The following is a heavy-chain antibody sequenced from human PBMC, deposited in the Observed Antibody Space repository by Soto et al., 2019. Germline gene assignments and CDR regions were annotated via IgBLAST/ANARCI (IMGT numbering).Heavy chain of an antibody. V-gene: IGHV4-59*01. CDR1: SGSISSYN. J-gene: IGHJ4*02. CDR3: ARENYYALYY. CDR2: INYSGST. Sequence: SGTLSLTCTVSSGSISSYNWNGVRQPPGKGLEWSGFINYSGSTHYNPSLKSRVTISLDTSKNQCSLKLNAVTAADTAVYYCARENYYALYYCGPGPLLNVSS. D-gene: IGHD3-10*01.